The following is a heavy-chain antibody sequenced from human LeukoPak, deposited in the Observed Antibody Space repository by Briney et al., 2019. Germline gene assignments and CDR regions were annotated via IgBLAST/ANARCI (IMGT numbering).Heavy chain of an antibody. CDR3: ARGSATNDAFDI. Sequence: GGSLRLSCAASGFTFSSYWMHWVRQAPGKGLVWVSRINTDGSSTSYADSVKGRFTISRDNAKNTLYLQMNSLRAEDTAVYYCARGSATNDAFDIWGQGTMVTVSS. V-gene: IGHV3-74*01. CDR2: INTDGSST. D-gene: IGHD6-6*01. J-gene: IGHJ3*02. CDR1: GFTFSSYW.